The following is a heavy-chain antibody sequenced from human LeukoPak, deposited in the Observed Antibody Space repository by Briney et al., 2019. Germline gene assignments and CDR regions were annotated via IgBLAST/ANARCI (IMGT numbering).Heavy chain of an antibody. CDR3: ARLLSGN. J-gene: IGHJ4*02. V-gene: IGHV3-33*01. CDR1: GFTFTNYG. Sequence: GGSLRLSCAASGFTFTNYGMHWVRQAPGKGLEWVAVVWFDGTNKYYADSVKGRFTISRDNSKNTVYLQMNSLRADDTAVYYCARLLSGNWGQGTLVTVSS. D-gene: IGHD2-15*01. CDR2: VWFDGTNK.